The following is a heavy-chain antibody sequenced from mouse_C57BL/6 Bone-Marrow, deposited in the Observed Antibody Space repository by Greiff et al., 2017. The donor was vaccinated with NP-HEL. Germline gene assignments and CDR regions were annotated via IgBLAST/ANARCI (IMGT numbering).Heavy chain of an antibody. J-gene: IGHJ2*01. CDR1: GYTFTSYW. D-gene: IGHD1-1*01. V-gene: IGHV1-59*01. Sequence: QVQLQQPGAELVRPGTSVKLSCKASGYTFTSYWMHWVKPRPGQGLEWIGVIDPSDSYTNYNQKFKGKATLTVDTSSSTAYMQLSSLTSEDSAVYYCARLGFYYGSSYGYFDYWGQGTTLTVSS. CDR3: ARLGFYYGSSYGYFDY. CDR2: IDPSDSYT.